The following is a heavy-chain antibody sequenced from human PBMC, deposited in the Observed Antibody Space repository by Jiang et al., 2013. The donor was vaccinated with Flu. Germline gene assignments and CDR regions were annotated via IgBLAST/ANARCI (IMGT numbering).Heavy chain of an antibody. D-gene: IGHD5-12*01. CDR1: SGSISSSSYY. CDR2: IYYSGFT. V-gene: IGHV4-39*07. J-gene: IGHJ4*02. Sequence: GLVKPSETLSLTCIVSSGSISSSSYYWGWIRQPPGKGLEWIGSIYYSGFTYYNPSLKSRVTISVDTSKNEFSLKLSSVTAADTAVYYCARERVRGGYDWGRAYFDHWGQGTLVTVSS. CDR3: ARERVRGGYDWGRAYFDH.